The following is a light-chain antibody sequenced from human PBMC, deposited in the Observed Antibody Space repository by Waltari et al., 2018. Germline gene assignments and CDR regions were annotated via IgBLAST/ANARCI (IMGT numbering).Light chain of an antibody. V-gene: IGKV4-1*01. CDR2: WAS. CDR1: QSFVFSSNNKNY. Sequence: DLVLTQSPDSLAVSLGERATINCKYSQSFVFSSNNKNYLVWYQQKPGQPPKLLITWASTRESGVPDRFSGSGSETDFTLTISSLQAEDVAVYYCQQCYTFPYTFGQGTKLEIK. CDR3: QQCYTFPYT. J-gene: IGKJ2*01.